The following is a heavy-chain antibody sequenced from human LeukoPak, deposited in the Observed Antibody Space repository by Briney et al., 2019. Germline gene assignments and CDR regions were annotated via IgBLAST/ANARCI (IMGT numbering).Heavy chain of an antibody. D-gene: IGHD3-22*01. J-gene: IGHJ4*02. CDR1: GFTFSGSA. CDR2: IRSKANSYVT. CDR3: TSNYYDSSGYYFVFDY. Sequence: GGSLRLSCAASGFTFSGSAMHWVRQASGKGLEWVGRIRSKANSYVTAYAASVKGRFTISRDDSKNTAYLQMNSLKTEDTAVYYCTSNYYDSSGYYFVFDYWGQGTLVTVSS. V-gene: IGHV3-73*01.